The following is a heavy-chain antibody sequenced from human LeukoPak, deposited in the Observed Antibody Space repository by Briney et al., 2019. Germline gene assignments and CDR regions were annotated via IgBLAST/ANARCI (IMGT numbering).Heavy chain of an antibody. V-gene: IGHV4-31*03. CDR2: IYYSGSP. D-gene: IGHD3-22*01. J-gene: IGHJ4*02. CDR3: RVTGSRVYDSSGYYYDYFDY. Sequence: SQTLSLTYTVSGGSVSSGGYYWSWIRQHPGKGLEWLGYIYYSGSPYYNLSLKSRGTMSLDTSKNQFSLKLSSVTAADTAVYYCRVTGSRVYDSSGYYYDYFDYWGQGTLVTVSS. CDR1: GGSVSSGGYY.